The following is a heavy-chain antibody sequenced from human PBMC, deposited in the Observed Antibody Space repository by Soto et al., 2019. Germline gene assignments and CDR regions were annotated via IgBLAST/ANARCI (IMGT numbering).Heavy chain of an antibody. D-gene: IGHD3-22*01. CDR1: GFTSSSYA. Sequence: PGGSLRLSCAASGFTSSSYAMSWVRQAPGKGLEWVSTISGSGGSTYYADSVKDRFTISRDNSKNTLYLQMNSLRAEDTAVYYCAKGGYYYDSSGYYWGQGTLVTVSS. CDR3: AKGGYYYDSSGYY. V-gene: IGHV3-23*01. CDR2: ISGSGGST. J-gene: IGHJ4*02.